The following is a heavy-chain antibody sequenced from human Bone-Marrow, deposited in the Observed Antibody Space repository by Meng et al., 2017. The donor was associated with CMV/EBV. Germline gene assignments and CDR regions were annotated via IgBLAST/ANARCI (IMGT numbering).Heavy chain of an antibody. Sequence: ASVKVSCKASGYTFTSYYMHWVRQAPGQGLEWMGVINPSGGSTNYAQKFQGRIAMTRDTSTSTVYMELSSLRSEDTAVYYCAARAEPLAMIVVVIKYYFDYWGQGTLVTVSS. D-gene: IGHD3-22*01. CDR2: INPSGGST. J-gene: IGHJ4*02. CDR1: GYTFTSYY. V-gene: IGHV1-46*01. CDR3: AARAEPLAMIVVVIKYYFDY.